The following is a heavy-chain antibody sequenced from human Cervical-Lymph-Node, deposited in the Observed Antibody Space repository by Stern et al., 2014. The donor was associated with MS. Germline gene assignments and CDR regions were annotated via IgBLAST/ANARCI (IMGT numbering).Heavy chain of an antibody. CDR3: ARGLFKDAFDI. D-gene: IGHD2/OR15-2a*01. Sequence: VQLEESGGGLVQPGGSLRLSCAAHGFTFSSYWMSWVRQAPGKGLEWVANINQDGGEKYYVDSVKGRFTTSRDNAKSSLYLQMDSLRAEDTAMYYCARGLFKDAFDIWGQGSMVTVSS. CDR2: INQDGGEK. J-gene: IGHJ3*02. V-gene: IGHV3-7*01. CDR1: GFTFSSYW.